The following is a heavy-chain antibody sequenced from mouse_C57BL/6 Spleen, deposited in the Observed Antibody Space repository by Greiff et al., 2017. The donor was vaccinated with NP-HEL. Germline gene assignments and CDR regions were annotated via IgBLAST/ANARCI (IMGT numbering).Heavy chain of an antibody. J-gene: IGHJ4*01. Sequence: EVQGVESGGGLVQPGGSLSLSCAASGFTFTDYYMSWVRQPPGKALEWLGFIRNKANGYTTEYSASVKGRFTISRDTSQSILYLQMNALRAEDSATYYCARSPYYGSSYVDAMDYWGQGTSVTVSS. CDR3: ARSPYYGSSYVDAMDY. D-gene: IGHD1-1*01. V-gene: IGHV7-3*01. CDR2: IRNKANGYTT. CDR1: GFTFTDYY.